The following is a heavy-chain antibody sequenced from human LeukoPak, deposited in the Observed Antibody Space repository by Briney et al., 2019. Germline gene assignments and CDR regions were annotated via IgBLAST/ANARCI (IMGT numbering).Heavy chain of an antibody. Sequence: PSETLSLTCTVSGGSISGSSYYWGWIRQPPGKGLEWLGSIYYSGSTYYNTSLKSRLTISVDTSKNQFSLKLSSVTAADTAVYYCARHPGWPTVHFDYWGQGTLVTVSS. CDR2: IYYSGST. CDR3: ARHPGWPTVHFDY. J-gene: IGHJ4*02. CDR1: GGSISGSSYY. D-gene: IGHD4-17*01. V-gene: IGHV4-39*01.